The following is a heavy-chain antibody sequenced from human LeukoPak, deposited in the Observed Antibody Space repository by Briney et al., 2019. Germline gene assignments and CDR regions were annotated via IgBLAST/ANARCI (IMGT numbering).Heavy chain of an antibody. CDR2: IYYSGST. CDR1: GGSISSYY. J-gene: IGHJ6*03. CDR3: ARDSSIAVAGNYYYYYMDV. V-gene: IGHV4-59*01. Sequence: SETLSLTCTVSGGSISSYYWSWIRQPPGKGLEWIGYIYYSGSTNYNPSLKSRVTISVDTSKNQFSLKLSSVTAADTAVYYCARDSSIAVAGNYYYYYMDVWGKGTTVTISS. D-gene: IGHD6-19*01.